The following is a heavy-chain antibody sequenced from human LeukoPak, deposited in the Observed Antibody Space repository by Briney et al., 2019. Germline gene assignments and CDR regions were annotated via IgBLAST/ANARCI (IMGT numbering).Heavy chain of an antibody. Sequence: SETLSLTCTVSGGSISSSSYYWGWIRQPPGKGLEWIGSIYYSGSTYYNPSLKSRVTISVDTSKNQCSLKLSSVTAADTAVYYCAGLDIVVVVAATHFDYWGQGTLVTVSS. CDR3: AGLDIVVVVAATHFDY. CDR1: GGSISSSSYY. CDR2: IYYSGST. D-gene: IGHD2-15*01. V-gene: IGHV4-39*01. J-gene: IGHJ4*02.